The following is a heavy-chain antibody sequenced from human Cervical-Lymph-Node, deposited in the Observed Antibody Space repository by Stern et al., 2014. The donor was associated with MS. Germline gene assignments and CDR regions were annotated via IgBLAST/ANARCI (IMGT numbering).Heavy chain of an antibody. J-gene: IGHJ4*02. Sequence: VHLVESGPEVKKPGSSLKVSCRASGGTFSNSAINWVRQAPGQGLEWMGGIIPIFGRPNYAQKFHGRVTIIADKSTDTTYMELTTLTYEDTAVYYCARDLKDWGQGTLVTVSS. CDR3: ARDLKD. V-gene: IGHV1-69*06. CDR1: GGTFSNSA. CDR2: IIPIFGRP.